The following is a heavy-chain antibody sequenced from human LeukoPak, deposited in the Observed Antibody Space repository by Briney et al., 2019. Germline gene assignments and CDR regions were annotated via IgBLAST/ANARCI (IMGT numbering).Heavy chain of an antibody. V-gene: IGHV1-2*02. Sequence: ASVKVSCKASGYTFTGYFMQWVRHAPGQGLEWMGWINPNSGGTSYAQKFQGRVTMTRGTSISTAYMELSRLRSDDTAVYYCARDYELGTAGTAYEYFDYWGQGTLVTVSS. CDR3: ARDYELGTAGTAYEYFDY. CDR1: GYTFTGYF. J-gene: IGHJ4*02. CDR2: INPNSGGT. D-gene: IGHD1-1*01.